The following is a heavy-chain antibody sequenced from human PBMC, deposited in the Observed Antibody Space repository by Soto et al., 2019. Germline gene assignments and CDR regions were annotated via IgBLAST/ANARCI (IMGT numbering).Heavy chain of an antibody. J-gene: IGHJ4*02. Sequence: TLSLTCAVSGGSISSGGYSCNWIRQPPGKGLEWIGYIYHSGSTYYNPSLKSRVTISVDRSKNQFSLKLSSVTAADTAVYYCARGMTTVTTFDYWGRGTLVTVSS. CDR2: IYHSGST. D-gene: IGHD4-17*01. CDR3: ARGMTTVTTFDY. CDR1: GGSISSGGYS. V-gene: IGHV4-30-2*01.